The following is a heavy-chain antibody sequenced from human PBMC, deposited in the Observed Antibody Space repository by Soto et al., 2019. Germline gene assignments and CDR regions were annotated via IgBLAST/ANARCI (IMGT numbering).Heavy chain of an antibody. CDR1: GFTFSSYA. Sequence: EVQLLESGGGLVQPGGSLRLSCAASGFTFSSYAMSWVRQAPGKGLEWVSAISGSGGSTYYSDSVKGRFTISRDNSKNTLYLQMNSLKAEDTAVYDCAKTGTIFGVVITHWYFDLWGRGTLVTVSS. J-gene: IGHJ2*01. CDR3: AKTGTIFGVVITHWYFDL. D-gene: IGHD3-3*01. CDR2: ISGSGGST. V-gene: IGHV3-23*01.